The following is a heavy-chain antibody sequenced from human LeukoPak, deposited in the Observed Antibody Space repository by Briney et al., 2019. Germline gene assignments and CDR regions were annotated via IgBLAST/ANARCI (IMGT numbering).Heavy chain of an antibody. CDR3: AKAIAASKANY. CDR2: ISGSGGST. J-gene: IGHJ4*02. D-gene: IGHD6-13*01. V-gene: IGHV3-23*01. Sequence: GGSLRLSCAASGFTFSSYSMNWVRQAPGKGLEWVSAISGSGGSTYYADSVKGRFTISRDNSKNTLYLQMNSLRAEDTAVYYCAKAIAASKANYWGQGTLVTVSS. CDR1: GFTFSSYS.